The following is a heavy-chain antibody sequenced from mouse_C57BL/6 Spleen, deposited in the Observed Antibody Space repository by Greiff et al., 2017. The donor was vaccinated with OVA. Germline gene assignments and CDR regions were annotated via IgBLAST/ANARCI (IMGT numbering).Heavy chain of an antibody. CDR2: ISYDGSN. CDR1: GYSITSGYY. V-gene: IGHV3-6*01. CDR3: ARDEGLGPSWFAY. D-gene: IGHD2-14*01. J-gene: IGHJ3*01. Sequence: EVKLVESGPGLVKPSQSLSLTCSVTGYSITSGYYWNWIRQFPGNKLEWMGYISYDGSNNYNPSLKNRISITRDTSKNQFFLKLNSVTTEDTATYYCARDEGLGPSWFAYWGQGTLVTVSA.